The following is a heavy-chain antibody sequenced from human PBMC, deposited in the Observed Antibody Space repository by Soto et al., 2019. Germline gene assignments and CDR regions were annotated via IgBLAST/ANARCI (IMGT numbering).Heavy chain of an antibody. V-gene: IGHV3-30*18. D-gene: IGHD3-22*01. Sequence: QVQLAESGGGVVQPGRSLTLTCAASGFTLGTYGMHWVRQAPGKGLEWVAVISSDGGDKYYSDSVMGRFTISRDNSKNTLFLQMNSLRAEDTAVYFCAKEFFDSSGFYPSLDALDIWGQGTVVTVSS. CDR1: GFTLGTYG. CDR3: AKEFFDSSGFYPSLDALDI. J-gene: IGHJ3*02. CDR2: ISSDGGDK.